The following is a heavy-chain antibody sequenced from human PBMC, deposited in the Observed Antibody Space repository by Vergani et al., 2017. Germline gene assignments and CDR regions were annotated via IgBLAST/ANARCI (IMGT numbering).Heavy chain of an antibody. D-gene: IGHD2-2*01. Sequence: EVQLLESGGGLVQPGGSLRLSCAASGFTFSSYAMSWVRQAPGKGLEWVSALSGSGGSTYYADSVKGRFTISRDNSKNTLYLQMNSLRAEDTAVYYCAKRSRAPFYCSSTSCPQPFDYWGQGTLVTVSS. CDR2: LSGSGGST. V-gene: IGHV3-23*01. CDR3: AKRSRAPFYCSSTSCPQPFDY. J-gene: IGHJ4*02. CDR1: GFTFSSYA.